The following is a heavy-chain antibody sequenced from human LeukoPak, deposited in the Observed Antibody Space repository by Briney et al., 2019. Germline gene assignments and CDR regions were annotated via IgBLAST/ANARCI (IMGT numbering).Heavy chain of an antibody. J-gene: IGHJ4*02. Sequence: ASVKVSCKASGYTFTGYYIHWVRQAPGQGLEWMGWINPNSGGTSYAQKFQGRVTMTRDTSISTAYMEVSRLTSDDTAVYYCARDAAHQATVVVTNEPRGTPGAADYWGQGTLVTVCS. V-gene: IGHV1-2*02. CDR3: ARDAAHQATVVVTNEPRGTPGAADY. CDR2: INPNSGGT. D-gene: IGHD3-22*01. CDR1: GYTFTGYY.